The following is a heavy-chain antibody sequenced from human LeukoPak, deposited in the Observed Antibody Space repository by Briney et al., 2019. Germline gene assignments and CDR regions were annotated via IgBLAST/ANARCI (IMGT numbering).Heavy chain of an antibody. V-gene: IGHV3-11*04. CDR3: ARAQRAVVVVPAAAVAFDI. D-gene: IGHD2-2*01. CDR2: ISSSGSTI. Sequence: PGGSLRLSCAASGFTFSDYYMSWIRQAPGKGLEWVSYISSSGSTIYYADSVKGRFTISRDNAKNSLYLQMNSLRAEDTAVYYCARAQRAVVVVPAAAVAFDIWGQGTMVTVSS. J-gene: IGHJ3*02. CDR1: GFTFSDYY.